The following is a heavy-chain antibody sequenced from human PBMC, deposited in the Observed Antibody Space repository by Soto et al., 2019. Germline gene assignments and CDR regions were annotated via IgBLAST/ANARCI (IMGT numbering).Heavy chain of an antibody. CDR2: IYYSGST. V-gene: IGHV4-59*01. CDR3: ARAQQQLPNWFDP. D-gene: IGHD6-13*01. Sequence: SETLSLTCTVSGCSISSYYWSWIRQPPGKGLEWIGYIYYSGSTNYNPSLKSRVTISVDTSKNQFSLKLSSVTAADTAVYYCARAQQQLPNWFDPWGQGTLVTVSS. CDR1: GCSISSYY. J-gene: IGHJ5*02.